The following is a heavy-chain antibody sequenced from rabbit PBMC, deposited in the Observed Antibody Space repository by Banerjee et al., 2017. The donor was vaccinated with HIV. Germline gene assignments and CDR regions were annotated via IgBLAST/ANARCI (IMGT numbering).Heavy chain of an antibody. Sequence: QSLEESGGDLVKPGASLTLTCTASGFSFSNKCVMCWVRQAPGKGLEWIACINTNSGNAVYATWAKGRFTTSKTSSTTVTLQMTSLTAADTATYFCARDYADYVVYDGAFNLWGPGTLVTVS. D-gene: IGHD2-1*01. CDR2: INTNSGNA. CDR1: GFSFSNKCV. CDR3: ARDYADYVVYDGAFNL. V-gene: IGHV1S40*01. J-gene: IGHJ4*01.